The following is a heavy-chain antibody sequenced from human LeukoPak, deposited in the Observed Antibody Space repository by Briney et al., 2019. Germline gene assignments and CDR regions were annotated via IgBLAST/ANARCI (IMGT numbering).Heavy chain of an antibody. J-gene: IGHJ4*02. D-gene: IGHD6-19*01. V-gene: IGHV3-9*01. CDR3: AKDIELQWLVSIYFDY. Sequence: GGSLRLSCAASGFTVSSNYMSWVRQAPGKGLEWVSGISWNSGSIGYADSVKGRFTISRDNAKNSLYLQMNNLRAEDTALYYCAKDIELQWLVSIYFDYWGQGTLVTVSS. CDR1: GFTVSSNY. CDR2: ISWNSGSI.